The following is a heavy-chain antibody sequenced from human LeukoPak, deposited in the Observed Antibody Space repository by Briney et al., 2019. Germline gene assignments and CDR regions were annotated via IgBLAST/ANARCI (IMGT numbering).Heavy chain of an antibody. CDR2: INHSGST. V-gene: IGHV4-34*01. CDR1: GGSFSGYY. D-gene: IGHD3-16*02. CDR3: ARKEGTYYDYVWGSYRRNWFDP. Sequence: PSETLSLTCAVYGGSFSGYYWSWIRQPPGKGLEWIGEINHSGSTNYNPSLKSRVTISVDTSKNQFSLKLSSVTAADTAVYYCARKEGTYYDYVWGSYRRNWFDPWGQGTLVTVSS. J-gene: IGHJ5*02.